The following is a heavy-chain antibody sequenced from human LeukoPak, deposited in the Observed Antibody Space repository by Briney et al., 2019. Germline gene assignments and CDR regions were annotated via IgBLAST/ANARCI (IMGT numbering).Heavy chain of an antibody. CDR2: ISGSGGTT. D-gene: IGHD3-22*01. J-gene: IGHJ2*01. CDR1: GFTFNNYA. CDR3: ARDERIVWTKYYYDSSGSGPYFAL. Sequence: PGGSLRLSCAASGFTFNNYAMSWVRQAPGKGLEWVSAISGSGGTTYYADSVKSRFTFSRDNSKNTLYLQMNSLRAEDTAVYYCARDERIVWTKYYYDSSGSGPYFALWGRGTLVTVSS. V-gene: IGHV3-23*01.